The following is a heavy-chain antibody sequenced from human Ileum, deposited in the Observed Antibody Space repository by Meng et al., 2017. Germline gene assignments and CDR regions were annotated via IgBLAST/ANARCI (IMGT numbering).Heavy chain of an antibody. CDR1: GFSFRSYG. Sequence: VHLVGSGGGVGQPGRFLSLSCAASGFSFRSYGMHWVRQAPGKGLEWVSVIDAGGGTNYADSVKGRFTISRDNSKNTLYLQMDSLRAEDTAVYYCVGGFYFQYWGQGTLVTVSS. V-gene: IGHV3-NL1*01. CDR3: VGGFYFQY. D-gene: IGHD3-3*01. CDR2: IDAGGGT. J-gene: IGHJ1*01.